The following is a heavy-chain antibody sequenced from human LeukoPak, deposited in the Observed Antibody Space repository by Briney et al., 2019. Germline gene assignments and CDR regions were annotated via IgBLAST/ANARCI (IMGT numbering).Heavy chain of an antibody. CDR3: AREGKLTGYFGGLGFNY. Sequence: SETLSLTCTVSGGSISSYYWSWIRQPPGKGLEWIGNIYYSGSTIYNPALKSRVTVSVDTSKNQFSLNLTSVTAADTAVYFCAREGKLTGYFGGLGFNYWGPGILVTVSS. D-gene: IGHD6-19*01. J-gene: IGHJ4*02. CDR1: GGSISSYY. V-gene: IGHV4-59*01. CDR2: IYYSGST.